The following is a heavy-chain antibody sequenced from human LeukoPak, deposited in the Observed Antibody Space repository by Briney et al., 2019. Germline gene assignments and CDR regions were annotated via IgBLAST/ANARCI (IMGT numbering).Heavy chain of an antibody. Sequence: SETLSLTCTVYGGSFSGYYWSWIRQPPGKGLEWIGYIYYSGSTNYNPSLKSRVTISVDTSKNQFSLKLSSVTAADTAVYYCARDGIYDILTGYVIWGQGTMVTVSS. CDR2: IYYSGST. V-gene: IGHV4-59*01. CDR3: ARDGIYDILTGYVI. CDR1: GGSFSGYY. D-gene: IGHD3-9*01. J-gene: IGHJ3*02.